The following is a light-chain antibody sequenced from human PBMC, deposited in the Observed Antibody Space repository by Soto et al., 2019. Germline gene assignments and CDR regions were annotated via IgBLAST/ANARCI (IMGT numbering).Light chain of an antibody. V-gene: IGLV2-11*01. J-gene: IGLJ2*01. CDR2: DVS. Sequence: QSALTQPRSVSGSPGQSVTISCTGTSSDVGGYNYLSWYQQHPGKAPKLIIYDVSKRPSGVPDRFSGSKSGNTASLTISGLQAEDEADYYCCSYAGSLVVFGGGTKLTVL. CDR3: CSYAGSLVV. CDR1: SSDVGGYNY.